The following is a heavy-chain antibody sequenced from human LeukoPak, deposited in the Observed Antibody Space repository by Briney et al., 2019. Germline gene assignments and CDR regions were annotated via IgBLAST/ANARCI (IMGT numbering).Heavy chain of an antibody. CDR1: GGSFSGYY. D-gene: IGHD3-9*01. V-gene: IGHV4-34*01. J-gene: IGHJ3*02. CDR3: ARGGVVLRYFDWLPQVHDAFDI. CDR2: INHSGST. Sequence: SETLSLICAVYGGSFSGYYWSWIRQPPGKGLEWIGEINHSGSTNYNPSLKSRVTISVDTSKNQFSLKLSSVTAADTAVYYCARGGVVLRYFDWLPQVHDAFDIWGQGTMVTVSS.